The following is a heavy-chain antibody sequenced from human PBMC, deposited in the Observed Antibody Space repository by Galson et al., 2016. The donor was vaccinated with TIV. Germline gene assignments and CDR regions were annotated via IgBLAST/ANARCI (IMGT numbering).Heavy chain of an antibody. CDR3: ARGGGNYDYGNYYYYGLDV. CDR2: VNPNFRTP. CDR1: GGTLTNYV. Sequence: SVKVSCKASGGTLTNYVINWVRQAPGQGLEWMGGVNPNFRTPQYAQNFKGRVTIIADEAKNTTYLEVSSLTSDDTAVYFCARGGGNYDYGNYYYYGLDVWGQGTTVTVSS. J-gene: IGHJ6*02. V-gene: IGHV1-69*13. D-gene: IGHD3-16*01.